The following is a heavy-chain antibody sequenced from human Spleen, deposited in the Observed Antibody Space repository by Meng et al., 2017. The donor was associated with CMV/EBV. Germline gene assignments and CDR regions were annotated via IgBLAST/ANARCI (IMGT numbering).Heavy chain of an antibody. V-gene: IGHV3-11*04. CDR1: GFTFSDYY. CDR3: ARPWLHYGMDV. CDR2: IHSRGNTI. Sequence: GGSLRLSCTTSGFTFSDYYMSWIRQAPGKGLEWVSFIHSRGNTIYYADFVKGRFTISRDNSKNTLYLQMNSLRAEDTAVYYCARPWLHYGMDVWGQGTTVTVSS. D-gene: IGHD3-22*01. J-gene: IGHJ6*02.